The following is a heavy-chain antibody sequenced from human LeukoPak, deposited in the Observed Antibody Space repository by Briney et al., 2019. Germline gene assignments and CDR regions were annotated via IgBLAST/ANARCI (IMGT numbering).Heavy chain of an antibody. CDR1: GGSISSNNW. CDR2: IYHSGSP. CDR3: ARVVGSSSWSSGTLDV. V-gene: IGHV4-4*02. D-gene: IGHD6-13*01. Sequence: SETLSLTCAVSGGSISSNNWWGWVRQPPGKGLEWIGEIYHSGSPNYNPSLKSRVTISVDKSRNHFSLNLSSVTAADTAVYYCARVVGSSSWSSGTLDVWGQGTTVTVSS. J-gene: IGHJ6*02.